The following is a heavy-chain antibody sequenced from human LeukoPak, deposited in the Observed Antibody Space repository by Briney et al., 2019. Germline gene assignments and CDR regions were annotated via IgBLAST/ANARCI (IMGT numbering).Heavy chain of an antibody. J-gene: IGHJ4*02. CDR3: ARDFPYYYDTSDYYFDY. D-gene: IGHD3-22*01. V-gene: IGHV3-7*01. CDR1: GFTFGSYW. Sequence: GGSLRLSCATSGFTFGSYWMSWVRQAPGKGLEWVANIKLDESEKYYVDSVKGRFTISRDNAKNSLYLQMNSLRAEDTAVYYCARDFPYYYDTSDYYFDYWGQGTLVTVSS. CDR2: IKLDESEK.